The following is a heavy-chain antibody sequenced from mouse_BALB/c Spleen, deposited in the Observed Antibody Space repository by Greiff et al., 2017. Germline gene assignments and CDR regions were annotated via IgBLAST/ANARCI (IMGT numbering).Heavy chain of an antibody. CDR1: GYTFTSYW. CDR2: IYPSDSYT. J-gene: IGHJ2*01. D-gene: IGHD1-1*01. Sequence: QVQLQQPGAELVRPGASVKLSCKASGYTFTSYWINWVKQRPGQGLEWIGNIYPSDSYTNYNQKFKDKATLTVDKSSSTAYMQLSSPTSEDSAVYYCTRWGTTVVASDYWGQGTTLTVS. CDR3: TRWGTTVVASDY. V-gene: IGHV1-69*02.